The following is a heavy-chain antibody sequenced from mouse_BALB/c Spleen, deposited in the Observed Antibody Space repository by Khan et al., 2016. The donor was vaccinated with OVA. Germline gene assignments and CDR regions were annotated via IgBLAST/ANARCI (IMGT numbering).Heavy chain of an antibody. CDR3: ARTARIKY. J-gene: IGHJ2*01. Sequence: EVELVESGPGLVKHSQSLSLTCTVTGYSITSGYGWNWIRQFPGNKLEWMGYISYSGSTNYNPSLKSRISITRDTSKNQFFLQLNSVTTEDTATYYCARTARIKYWGQGTTLTVSS. CDR2: ISYSGST. D-gene: IGHD1-2*01. V-gene: IGHV3-2*02. CDR1: GYSITSGYG.